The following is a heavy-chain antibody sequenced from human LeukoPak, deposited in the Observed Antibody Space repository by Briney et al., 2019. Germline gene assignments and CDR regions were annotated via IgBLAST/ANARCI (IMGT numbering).Heavy chain of an antibody. Sequence: SETLSLTCAVYGGSFSGYYWSWIRQPPGKGLEWIGYIYYSGSTNYNPSLKSRVTISLDTSKSQFSLKLSSVTAADTAVYYCARTEYYFDYWGQGTLVTVSS. CDR2: IYYSGST. J-gene: IGHJ4*02. CDR1: GGSFSGYY. CDR3: ARTEYYFDY. D-gene: IGHD3-10*01. V-gene: IGHV4-59*01.